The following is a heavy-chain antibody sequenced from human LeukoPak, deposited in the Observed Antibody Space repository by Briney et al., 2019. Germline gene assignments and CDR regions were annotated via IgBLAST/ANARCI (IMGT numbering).Heavy chain of an antibody. J-gene: IGHJ1*01. CDR1: GFTFSSYG. V-gene: IGHV3-33*01. CDR3: ARDFGYSSSWYPSAEYFQH. D-gene: IGHD6-13*01. CDR2: IWYDGSNK. Sequence: GGSLRLSCAASGFTFSSYGMHWVRQAPGKGLEWVAVIWYDGSNKYYAGSVKGRFTISRDNSKNTLYLQMNSLRAEDTAVYYCARDFGYSSSWYPSAEYFQHWGQGTLVTVSS.